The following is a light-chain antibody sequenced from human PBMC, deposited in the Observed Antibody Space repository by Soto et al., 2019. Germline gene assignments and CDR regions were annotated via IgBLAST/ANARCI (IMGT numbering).Light chain of an antibody. V-gene: IGKV3D-20*02. CDR2: DAS. J-gene: IGKJ5*01. CDR3: QQRSNWPIT. Sequence: EIVLTQSPGTLSLSPGERATLSCRASQSVSSNYLAWFQQKPGQAPSLLIYDASKRDTGIPARFSGSGSGTDFTLTISSLEPEDFAVYYCQQRSNWPITFGQGTRLEI. CDR1: QSVSSNY.